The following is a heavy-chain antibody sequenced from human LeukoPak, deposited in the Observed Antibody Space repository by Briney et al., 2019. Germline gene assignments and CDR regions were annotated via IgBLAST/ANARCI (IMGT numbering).Heavy chain of an antibody. V-gene: IGHV3-49*04. CDR1: GFIFADHA. CDR3: ARGPILLWLHNGMDV. CDR2: IRSKAYGGTT. J-gene: IGHJ6*02. Sequence: GRSLRLSCTASGFIFADHAMSWVRQPPGKGLECVGFIRSKAYGGTTEYGASVRDRFTISRDDSNGIAYLQMNNLKSEDTAVYYCARGPILLWLHNGMDVWGPGTTVIVSS. D-gene: IGHD2/OR15-2a*01.